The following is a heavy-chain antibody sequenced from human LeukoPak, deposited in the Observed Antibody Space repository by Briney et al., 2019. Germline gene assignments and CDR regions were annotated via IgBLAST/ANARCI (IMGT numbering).Heavy chain of an antibody. D-gene: IGHD6-19*01. CDR2: IYYSGST. CDR1: GGSISSYY. Sequence: SETLSLTCTFSGGSISSYYWSWIRQPPGKGLEWIGYIYYSGSTNYNPSLKSRVTISVDTSKNQFSLKLSSVTAADTAVYYCARVFGYSSGWYRGNAFDIWGQGTMVTVSS. V-gene: IGHV4-59*01. J-gene: IGHJ3*02. CDR3: ARVFGYSSGWYRGNAFDI.